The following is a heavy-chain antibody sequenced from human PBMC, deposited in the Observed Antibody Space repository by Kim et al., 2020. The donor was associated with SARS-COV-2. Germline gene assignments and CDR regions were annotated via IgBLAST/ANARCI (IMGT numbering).Heavy chain of an antibody. CDR2: IYYSGST. Sequence: SETLSLTCTVSGGSISSGGYYWSWIRQHPGKGLEWLGYIYYSGSTYYNPSLKSRVTISVDTSKNQFSLKLSSVTAADTAVYYCARENYDILTGYFGFHYWGQVPWSPSPQ. J-gene: IGHJ4*01. CDR3: ARENYDILTGYFGFHY. V-gene: IGHV4-31*03. D-gene: IGHD3-9*01. CDR1: GGSISSGGYY.